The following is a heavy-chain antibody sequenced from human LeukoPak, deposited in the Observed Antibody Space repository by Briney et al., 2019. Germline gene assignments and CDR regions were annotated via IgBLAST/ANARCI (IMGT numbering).Heavy chain of an antibody. J-gene: IGHJ4*02. CDR1: GGTFSSYA. V-gene: IGHV1-69*04. CDR2: IIPIFGIA. CDR3: AREEVVVVAATVGHYFDY. D-gene: IGHD2-15*01. Sequence: SVNVSCKASGGTFSSYAISWVRQAPGQGLEWMGRIIPIFGIANYAQKFQGRVTITADKSTSTAYMELSSLRSEDTAVYYCAREEVVVVAATVGHYFDYWGQGTLVTVSS.